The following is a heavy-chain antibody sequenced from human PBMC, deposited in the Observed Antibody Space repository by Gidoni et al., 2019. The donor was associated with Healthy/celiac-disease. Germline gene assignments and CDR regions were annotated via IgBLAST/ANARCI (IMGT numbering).Heavy chain of an antibody. CDR3: TRPLAGSGWYDY. J-gene: IGHJ4*02. D-gene: IGHD6-19*01. Sequence: EVQLVESGGGLVQPGGSRKLSCAASGCTFSGSAMHWVRQASGKGLEWVGRIRSKANSYATAYAASVKGRFTISRDDSKNTAYLQMNSLKTEDTAVYYCTRPLAGSGWYDYWGQGTLVTVSS. V-gene: IGHV3-73*02. CDR2: IRSKANSYAT. CDR1: GCTFSGSA.